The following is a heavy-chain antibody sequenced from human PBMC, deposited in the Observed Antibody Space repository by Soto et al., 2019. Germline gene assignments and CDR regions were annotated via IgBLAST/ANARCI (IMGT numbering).Heavy chain of an antibody. CDR3: ARHVPIAARPRVSGWFDP. CDR2: IYYSGST. J-gene: IGHJ5*02. CDR1: GGSISSYY. Sequence: SETLSLTCTVSGGSISSYYWSWIRQPPGKGLEWIGYIYYSGSTNYNPSLKSRVTISVDTSKNQFSLKLSSVTAADTAVYYCARHVPIAARPRVSGWFDPWGQGTLVTVSS. V-gene: IGHV4-59*08. D-gene: IGHD6-6*01.